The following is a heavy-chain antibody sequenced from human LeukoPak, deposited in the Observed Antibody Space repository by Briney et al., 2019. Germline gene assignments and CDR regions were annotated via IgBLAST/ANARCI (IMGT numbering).Heavy chain of an antibody. CDR2: ISYDGSNK. Sequence: GGSLRLSCAASGFTFSSYAMHWVRQAPGKGLEWVAVISYDGSNKYYADSVKGRFTISRDNSKNTLYLQMNSLRAEDTAVYYCARDLTFEGAQRSYYFDYWGQGTLVTVSS. CDR3: ARDLTFEGAQRSYYFDY. V-gene: IGHV3-30-3*01. CDR1: GFTFSSYA. D-gene: IGHD3-16*01. J-gene: IGHJ4*02.